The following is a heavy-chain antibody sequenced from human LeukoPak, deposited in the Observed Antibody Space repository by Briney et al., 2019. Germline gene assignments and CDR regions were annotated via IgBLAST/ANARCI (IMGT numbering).Heavy chain of an antibody. CDR2: INSDGSST. D-gene: IGHD3-10*01. V-gene: IGHV3-74*01. CDR1: GFTFSSYW. Sequence: PGGSLRLSCAASGFTFSSYWMHWVRQAPGKGLVWVSRINSDGSSTSYADSVKGRFTISRDNAKNTLYLQMNSLRAEDTAVYYCASGPVLLWFGELLVWGQGTLVTVSS. CDR3: ASGPVLLWFGELLV. J-gene: IGHJ4*02.